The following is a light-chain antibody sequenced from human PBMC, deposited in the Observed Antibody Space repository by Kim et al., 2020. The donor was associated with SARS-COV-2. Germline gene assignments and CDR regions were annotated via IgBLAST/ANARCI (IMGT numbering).Light chain of an antibody. J-gene: IGKJ1*01. CDR1: QSVSSN. V-gene: IGKV3-15*01. CDR3: QQYNNWPPT. CDR2: DAS. Sequence: EIVMTQSPATLSVSPGERATLSCRASQSVSSNFAWYQQKPRQAPRLLIYDASSRATGIPATFSGSGSGTECTLTISSLQSEDFAVYYCQQYNNWPPTFGQGTKVDIK.